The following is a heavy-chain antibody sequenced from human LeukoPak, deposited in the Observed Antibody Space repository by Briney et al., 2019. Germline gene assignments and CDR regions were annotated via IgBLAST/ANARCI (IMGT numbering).Heavy chain of an antibody. Sequence: GGSLTLSCAASRFTFSSYEMNWVRQAPGKGLEWVSYISSSDSTIYYADSVKGRFTISRDNAKNSLYLQMNSLRAEDTAVYYCAREASCSSSTCYTGDWYFDLWGRGTLVTVSS. J-gene: IGHJ2*01. D-gene: IGHD2-2*02. V-gene: IGHV3-48*03. CDR2: ISSSDSTI. CDR1: RFTFSSYE. CDR3: AREASCSSSTCYTGDWYFDL.